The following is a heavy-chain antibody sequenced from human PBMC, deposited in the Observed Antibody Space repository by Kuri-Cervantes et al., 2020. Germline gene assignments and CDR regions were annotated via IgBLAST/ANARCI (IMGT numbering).Heavy chain of an antibody. J-gene: IGHJ5*02. Sequence: SLKISCAASGFTFDDYAMHWVRQAPGKGLEWVSGISWNSGSIGYVDSVKGRFTISRDNAKNSLYLQMNSLRAEDTAVYYCASRNSSSSSDRWGQGTLVTVSS. D-gene: IGHD6-6*01. CDR2: ISWNSGSI. V-gene: IGHV3-9*01. CDR1: GFTFDDYA. CDR3: ASRNSSSSSDR.